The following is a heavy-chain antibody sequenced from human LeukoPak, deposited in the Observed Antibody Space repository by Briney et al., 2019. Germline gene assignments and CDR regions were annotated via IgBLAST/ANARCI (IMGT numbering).Heavy chain of an antibody. D-gene: IGHD1-1*01. CDR3: ARDRNNWNEHDAFDI. CDR1: GGSISSYY. CDR2: IYYSGNT. J-gene: IGHJ3*02. Sequence: PSETLSLTCTVSGGSISSYYWSWIRQPPGKGLEWIGYIYYSGNTNYNPSLKSRVTISVDTSKNQFSLKLSSVTAADTAVYYCARDRNNWNEHDAFDIWRQGTIVTVSS. V-gene: IGHV4-59*01.